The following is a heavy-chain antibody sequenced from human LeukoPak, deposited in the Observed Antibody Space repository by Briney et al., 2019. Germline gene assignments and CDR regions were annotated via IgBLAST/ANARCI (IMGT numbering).Heavy chain of an antibody. CDR2: IIPIFGTA. Sequence: ASVKVSCKASGGTFSSYAISWVRQAPGQGLEWMGGIIPIFGTANHAQKFQGRVTITADESTSTAYMELSSLRSEDTAVYYCAGYYYDSSGYYSHAFDIWGQGTMVTVSS. V-gene: IGHV1-69*13. CDR3: AGYYYDSSGYYSHAFDI. D-gene: IGHD3-22*01. J-gene: IGHJ3*02. CDR1: GGTFSSYA.